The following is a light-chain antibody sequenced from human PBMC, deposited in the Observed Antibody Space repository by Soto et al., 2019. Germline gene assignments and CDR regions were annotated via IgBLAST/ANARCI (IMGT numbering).Light chain of an antibody. V-gene: IGLV2-23*02. CDR1: RSDVGSYTL. J-gene: IGLJ2*01. CDR3: SSYAGRTAVVV. Sequence: QSALTQPASVSGSPGQSITIPCTGTRSDVGSYTLVSWYQQHPGQAPKLIIYEVTKRPSGVSFRLSGSKSGNTASLTISGLQAEDEADYYCSSYAGRTAVVVFGGGTKLTVL. CDR2: EVT.